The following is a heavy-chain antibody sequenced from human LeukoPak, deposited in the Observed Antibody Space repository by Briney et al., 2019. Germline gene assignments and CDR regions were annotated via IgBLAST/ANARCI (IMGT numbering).Heavy chain of an antibody. Sequence: GASVKVSCKASGYTFTSYGISWVRQAPGQGLEWMGGISAYNGNTNYAQKLQGRVTMTTDTSTSTAYMELRSLRSDDTAVYYCARGLSGSPLDAFDIWGQGTMITVSS. CDR2: ISAYNGNT. J-gene: IGHJ3*02. CDR1: GYTFTSYG. V-gene: IGHV1-18*01. CDR3: ARGLSGSPLDAFDI. D-gene: IGHD1-26*01.